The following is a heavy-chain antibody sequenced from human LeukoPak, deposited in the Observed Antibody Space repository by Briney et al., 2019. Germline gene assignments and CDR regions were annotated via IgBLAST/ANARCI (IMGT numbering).Heavy chain of an antibody. CDR1: GFTFGDYA. V-gene: IGHV3-49*04. J-gene: IGHJ3*02. D-gene: IGHD6-13*01. Sequence: GGSLRPSCTASGFTFGDYAMSWVRQAPGKGLEWVGFIRSNPYGGTTECAASVKGSFTISRDDSKSIAYLQMNSLKTEDTGVYYCTRTYRSRWYDGFDIWGQGTMVTVSS. CDR2: IRSNPYGGTT. CDR3: TRTYRSRWYDGFDI.